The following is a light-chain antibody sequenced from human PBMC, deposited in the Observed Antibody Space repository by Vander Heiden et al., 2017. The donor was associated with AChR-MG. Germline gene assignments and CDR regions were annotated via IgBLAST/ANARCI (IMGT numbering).Light chain of an antibody. Sequence: QSALTQPRSVSGSPGQSVTISCTGTTSDIGTYDYVSWYQQHLGKAPKRIIYDVSLRPSGVPDRFSGSKSGTAASLTISGLQTDDEADYYCCSYAGTNTLIFGGGTKL. CDR1: TSDIGTYDY. CDR3: CSYAGTNTLI. J-gene: IGLJ2*01. V-gene: IGLV2-11*01. CDR2: DVS.